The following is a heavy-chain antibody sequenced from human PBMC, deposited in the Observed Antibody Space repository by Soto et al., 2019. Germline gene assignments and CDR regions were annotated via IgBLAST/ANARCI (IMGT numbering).Heavy chain of an antibody. CDR1: GFTFSSYA. J-gene: IGHJ5*02. CDR2: ISSNGGST. CDR3: VKDHEGYCSGGSCLNWFDP. V-gene: IGHV3-64D*08. D-gene: IGHD2-15*01. Sequence: GGSLRLSCSASGFTFSSYAMHWVRQAPGKGLEYVSAISSNGGSTYYADSVKGRFTISRDNSKNTLYLQMSSLRAEDTAVYYCVKDHEGYCSGGSCLNWFDPWGQGTLVTVSS.